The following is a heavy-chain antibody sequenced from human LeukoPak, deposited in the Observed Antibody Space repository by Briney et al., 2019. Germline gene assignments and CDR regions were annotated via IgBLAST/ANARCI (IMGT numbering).Heavy chain of an antibody. CDR1: GGSISSYY. V-gene: IGHV4-4*07. Sequence: PSETLSLTCTVSGGSISSYYWSWIRQPAGTGLEWIGRIYASGGANYNPSLKSRVTMSVDTSKNQLSLKVSSVTAADTAVYYCAREFSSVASAGTDYWGQGTLVTVSS. D-gene: IGHD6-13*01. J-gene: IGHJ4*02. CDR3: AREFSSVASAGTDY. CDR2: IYASGGA.